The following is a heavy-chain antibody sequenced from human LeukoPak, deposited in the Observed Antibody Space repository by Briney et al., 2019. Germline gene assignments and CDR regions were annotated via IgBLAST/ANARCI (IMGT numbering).Heavy chain of an antibody. Sequence: GGSLRLSCAAAGFTLNNYWMHWVRQVPGKGLVWVSRITSDGSSTNYADSVKGRFTISRDNAKNTLYLQMNSLRAEDTAVYFCTRSDAFDYWGQGTLVTVSS. V-gene: IGHV3-74*01. J-gene: IGHJ4*02. CDR3: TRSDAFDY. CDR1: GFTLNNYW. CDR2: ITSDGSST.